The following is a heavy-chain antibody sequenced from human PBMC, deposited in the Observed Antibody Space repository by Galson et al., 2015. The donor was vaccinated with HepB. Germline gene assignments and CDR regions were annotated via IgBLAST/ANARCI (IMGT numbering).Heavy chain of an antibody. CDR2: VFTAGQT. CDR3: ARAIYYGQGGFDP. CDR1: GFTVINTY. D-gene: IGHD3-10*01. Sequence: SLRLSCAVSGFTVINTYMMWVRQAPGKGLEFVSVVFTAGQTYHADPVKGRFTVSRDNSKNTLYLQMDSLRAEDTAVYYCARAIYYGQGGFDPWGQGTLVTVSS. V-gene: IGHV3-53*01. J-gene: IGHJ5*02.